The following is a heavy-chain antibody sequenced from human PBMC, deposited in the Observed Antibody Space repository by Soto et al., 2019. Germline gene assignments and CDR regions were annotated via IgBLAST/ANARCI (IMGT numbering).Heavy chain of an antibody. CDR1: GGSISSGDYY. D-gene: IGHD3-22*01. CDR2: IYSTEST. CDR3: ARSDSSGKTRYYFDH. V-gene: IGHV4-30-4*01. Sequence: SETLSLTCTVSGGSISSGDYYWSWIRQPPGKGLEWIGCIYSTESTNYNPSLKSRLSISVDMSASQFSLKLSSVTVADTAVHYCARSDSSGKTRYYFDHWGQGTLVTVSS. J-gene: IGHJ4*02.